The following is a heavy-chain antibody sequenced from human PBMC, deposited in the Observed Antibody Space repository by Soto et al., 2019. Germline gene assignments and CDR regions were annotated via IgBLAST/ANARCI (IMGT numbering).Heavy chain of an antibody. CDR1: GFTFSDYW. CDR3: ASSMGRGGNDY. CDR2: INTDGSEK. V-gene: IGHV3-7*05. Sequence: EVQLVESGAGLVQPGGSLRLSCAASGFTFSDYWMSWVRQAPGKGLECVANINTDGSEKYYVDPVKGRFTIARDNAKNSLYLQMNSLRAEDTAVYYCASSMGRGGNDYWGQGTLVAVSS. J-gene: IGHJ4*02. D-gene: IGHD3-10*01.